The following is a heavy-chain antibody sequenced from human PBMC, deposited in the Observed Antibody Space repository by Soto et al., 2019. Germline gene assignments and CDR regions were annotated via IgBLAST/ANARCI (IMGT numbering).Heavy chain of an antibody. CDR3: AKANCSSTSCFDY. D-gene: IGHD2-2*01. Sequence: EVQLLESGGGLVQPGGSLRLSCAASGFTFSSYAMSWVRQAPGKGLEWVSAISGSGGSTYYADSVKGRFTISRDNSKNTLYLQMNSLRAEVTAVYYCAKANCSSTSCFDYWGQGTLVTVSS. CDR1: GFTFSSYA. J-gene: IGHJ4*02. CDR2: ISGSGGST. V-gene: IGHV3-23*01.